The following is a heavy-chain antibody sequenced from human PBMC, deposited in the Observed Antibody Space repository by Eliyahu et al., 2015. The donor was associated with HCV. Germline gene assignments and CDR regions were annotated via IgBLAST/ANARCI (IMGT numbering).Heavy chain of an antibody. D-gene: IGHD5-18*01. J-gene: IGHJ4*02. CDR2: IWYDGSNK. CDR3: ARDRLIQLWCSAFDY. V-gene: IGHV3-33*01. Sequence: QVQLVESGGGVVQPGRSLRLSCAASGFTFSSYGMHWVRQAPGKGLEWVAVIWYDGSNKYYADSVKGRFTISRDNSKNTLYLQMNSLRAEDTAVYYCARDRLIQLWCSAFDYWGQGTLVTVSS. CDR1: GFTFSSYG.